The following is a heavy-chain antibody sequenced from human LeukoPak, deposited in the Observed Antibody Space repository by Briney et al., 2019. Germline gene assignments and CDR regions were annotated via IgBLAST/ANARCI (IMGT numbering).Heavy chain of an antibody. J-gene: IGHJ5*02. D-gene: IGHD2-15*01. Sequence: PSETLSLTCAVYGGSFSGYYWSWIRQPPGKGLEWIGEINHSGSTNYNPSLKSRVTISVDTSKNQFSLKLSSVTAADTAVYYCARRIVVVVAASRMRRAGTKGWFDPWGQGTPVTVSS. CDR2: INHSGST. CDR1: GGSFSGYY. V-gene: IGHV4-34*01. CDR3: ARRIVVVVAASRMRRAGTKGWFDP.